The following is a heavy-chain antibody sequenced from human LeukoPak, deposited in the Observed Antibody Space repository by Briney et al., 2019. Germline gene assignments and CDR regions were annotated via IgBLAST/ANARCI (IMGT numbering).Heavy chain of an antibody. CDR2: INPNSGGT. Sequence: ASVKVSCKASGYTFTGYYMHWVRQAPGQGLEWMGWINPNSGGTNYAQKFQGRVTMTRGTSISTAYMELSRLRSDDTAVYYCARGGYYDSSGYSQFDYWGQGTLVTVSS. CDR3: ARGGYYDSSGYSQFDY. J-gene: IGHJ4*02. V-gene: IGHV1-2*02. D-gene: IGHD3-22*01. CDR1: GYTFTGYY.